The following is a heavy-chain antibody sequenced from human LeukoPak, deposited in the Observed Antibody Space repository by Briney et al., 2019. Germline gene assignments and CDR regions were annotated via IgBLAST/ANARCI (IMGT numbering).Heavy chain of an antibody. CDR1: GGSTSSLY. CDR3: ARDYCGGTTCYPDY. CDR2: FHSSGNT. V-gene: IGHV4-4*08. J-gene: IGHJ4*02. D-gene: IGHD2-2*01. Sequence: PSETLSLTCTVAGGSTSSLYWNRIRQPPGKTLEWIGYFHSSGNTIYNPSLKSRATISADTSKNQFSLTVTSVTAADTAFYYCARDYCGGTTCYPDYWGQGTLVTVSS.